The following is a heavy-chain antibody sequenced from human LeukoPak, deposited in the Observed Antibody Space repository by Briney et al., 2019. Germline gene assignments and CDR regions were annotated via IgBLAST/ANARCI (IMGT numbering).Heavy chain of an antibody. CDR3: ARTSGYYYDSSGGFDP. D-gene: IGHD3-22*01. CDR2: ISSSGSTI. Sequence: SGGSLRLSCAASGFTFSDYYMSWIRQAPGKGLEWVSYISSSGSTIYYADSVKGRFTIPRDNAKNSLYLQMNSLRAEDTAVYYCARTSGYYYDSSGGFDPWGQGTLVTVSS. V-gene: IGHV3-11*01. J-gene: IGHJ5*02. CDR1: GFTFSDYY.